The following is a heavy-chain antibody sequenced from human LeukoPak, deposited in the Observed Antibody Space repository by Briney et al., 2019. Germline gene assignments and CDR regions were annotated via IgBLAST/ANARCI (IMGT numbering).Heavy chain of an antibody. Sequence: SETLSLTCTVSGGSISSYYWSWIRQPPGKGLEWIGYIYYSGSTNYNPSLKSRVTISVDTSKNQFSLKLSSVTAADTAVYYCARDPGFWSGYYHYYYYGMDVWGQGTTVAVSS. V-gene: IGHV4-59*01. D-gene: IGHD3-3*01. CDR2: IYYSGST. CDR3: ARDPGFWSGYYHYYYYGMDV. J-gene: IGHJ6*02. CDR1: GGSISSYY.